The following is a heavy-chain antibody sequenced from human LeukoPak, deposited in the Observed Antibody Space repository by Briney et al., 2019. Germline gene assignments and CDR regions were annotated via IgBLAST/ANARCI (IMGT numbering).Heavy chain of an antibody. D-gene: IGHD3-9*01. CDR3: ARGRWVDIVTHGFDY. Sequence: GGSLRLSCAASGFTFSSYAMHWVRQAPGKGLEYVSAISSNGQSTYYADSVKGRFTISRDNSGNTVYLQMGSLRAEDMAVYYCARGRWVDIVTHGFDYWGQGSLVTVSS. J-gene: IGHJ4*02. CDR1: GFTFSSYA. V-gene: IGHV3-64*02. CDR2: ISSNGQST.